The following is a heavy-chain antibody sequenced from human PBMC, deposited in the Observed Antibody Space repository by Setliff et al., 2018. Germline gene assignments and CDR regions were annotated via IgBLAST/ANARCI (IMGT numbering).Heavy chain of an antibody. CDR3: ARASWYYDFWSGSEGSGWFDP. CDR1: GGSISSYY. CDR2: IYYSGST. J-gene: IGHJ5*02. V-gene: IGHV4-59*08. D-gene: IGHD3-3*01. Sequence: KPSETLSLTCTVSGGSISSYYWGWIRQPPGKGLEWIGYIYYSGSTNYNPPLKSQVTISVDTSKNQFTLKLSPVTAADTAVYYCARASWYYDFWSGSEGSGWFDPWGQGTLVTVSS.